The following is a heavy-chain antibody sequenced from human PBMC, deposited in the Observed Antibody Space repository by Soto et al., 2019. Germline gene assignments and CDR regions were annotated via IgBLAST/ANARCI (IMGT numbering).Heavy chain of an antibody. CDR3: ARVLGGSGSPVDY. CDR2: SRGGGGGT. Sequence: EVQLLESGGGLVQPGGSLRLSCAASGFTLSSFAMSWVRQAPGKGLEWVSASRGGGGGTYYADSVKGRFTISRDNSKNTQYLQMNSLRAEDTAVYYCARVLGGSGSPVDYWGQGTLVTVSS. J-gene: IGHJ4*02. D-gene: IGHD2-15*01. V-gene: IGHV3-23*01. CDR1: GFTLSSFA.